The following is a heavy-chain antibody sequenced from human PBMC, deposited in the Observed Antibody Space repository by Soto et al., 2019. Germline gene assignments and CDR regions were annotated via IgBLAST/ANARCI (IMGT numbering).Heavy chain of an antibody. V-gene: IGHV1-18*01. Sequence: QVQLVQSGAEVKKPGASVKVSCKASGYTFTNYGISWVRQAPGQGLEWMGWINAYNGNTKSAQKLQGRVTLTTDTSTSTAYMKLRSLRSDDTAVYYCARDAAAGLNDCWGQGTLVTVSS. CDR1: GYTFTNYG. D-gene: IGHD6-13*01. J-gene: IGHJ4*02. CDR2: INAYNGNT. CDR3: ARDAAAGLNDC.